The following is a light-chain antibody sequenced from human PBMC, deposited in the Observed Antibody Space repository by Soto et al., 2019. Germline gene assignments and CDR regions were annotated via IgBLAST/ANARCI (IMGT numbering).Light chain of an antibody. J-gene: IGKJ1*01. CDR1: ESISSN. V-gene: IGKV3-15*01. CDR3: QQYNDWPPWT. Sequence: EIVMTQSPATLSVSPGERATLSCRASESISSNLAWFQQKPGQAPRLLIFGASTRATGIPARFSGSGSGTEFTLTISSLQSEDFAIYYCQQYNDWPPWTFGQGTKVECK. CDR2: GAS.